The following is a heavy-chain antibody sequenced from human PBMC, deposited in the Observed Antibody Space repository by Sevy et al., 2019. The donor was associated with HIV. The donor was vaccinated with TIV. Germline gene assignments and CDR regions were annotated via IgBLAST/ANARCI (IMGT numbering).Heavy chain of an antibody. CDR3: AKDPLLWFGELLENPYFDY. V-gene: IGHV3-23*01. CDR2: ISGSGGST. Sequence: GGSLRLSCAASGFTFSSYAMSWVRQAPGKGLEWVSAISGSGGSTYYAHSVKGRFTISRDNSKNTLYLQMNSLRAEDTAVYYCAKDPLLWFGELLENPYFDYWGQGTLVTVSS. J-gene: IGHJ4*02. CDR1: GFTFSSYA. D-gene: IGHD3-10*01.